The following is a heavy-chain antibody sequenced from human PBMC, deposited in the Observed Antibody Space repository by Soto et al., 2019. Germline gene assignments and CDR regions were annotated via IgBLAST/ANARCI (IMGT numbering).Heavy chain of an antibody. D-gene: IGHD3-10*01. CDR3: ARDQSMVRGSYYYYYYMDV. J-gene: IGHJ6*03. Sequence: GGSLRLSCAASGFTVSSNYMSWVRQAPGKGLEWVSVIYSGGSTYYADSVKGRFTISRDNSKNTLYLQMNSLRAEDTAVYYCARDQSMVRGSYYYYYYMDVWGKGTTVTVS. CDR1: GFTVSSNY. V-gene: IGHV3-66*01. CDR2: IYSGGST.